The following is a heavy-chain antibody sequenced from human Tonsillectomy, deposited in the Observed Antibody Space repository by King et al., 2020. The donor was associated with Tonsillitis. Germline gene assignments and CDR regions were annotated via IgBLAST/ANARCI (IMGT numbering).Heavy chain of an antibody. CDR2: ISRSSSTI. V-gene: IGHV3-48*04. CDR3: ARDGPSSWYGDRCDDY. J-gene: IGHJ4*02. D-gene: IGHD6-13*01. Sequence: VQLVESGGGLVQPGGSLRLSCAASGFTFSSYSMNWVRQAPGKGLEWVSYISRSSSTIYYADSVKGRFTISRDNAKNSLYLQMNSLRAEDTAVYYCARDGPSSWYGDRCDDYWGQGALVTVSS. CDR1: GFTFSSYS.